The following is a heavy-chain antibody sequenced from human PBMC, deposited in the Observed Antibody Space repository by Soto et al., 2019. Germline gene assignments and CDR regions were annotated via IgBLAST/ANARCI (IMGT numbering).Heavy chain of an antibody. CDR2: ISASGVNT. CDR1: GFTFSGYA. CDR3: AKGQGVGGIYSLDY. D-gene: IGHD1-26*01. Sequence: GGSLRLSCAASGFTFSGYAMSWVRQAPGKGLEWVSTISASGVNTYYAESAKGRFTISRDNSNNTQYLQMNSLRVEDTAVYYCAKGQGVGGIYSLDYWGQGALVTVSS. J-gene: IGHJ4*02. V-gene: IGHV3-23*01.